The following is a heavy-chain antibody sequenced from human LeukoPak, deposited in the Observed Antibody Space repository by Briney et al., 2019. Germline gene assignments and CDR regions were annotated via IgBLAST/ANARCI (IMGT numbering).Heavy chain of an antibody. Sequence: PSETLSLTCTVSGGSISSSSYYWGWIRQPPGKGLEWIGSIYYSGSTYYNPSLKSRVTISVDTSKNQFSLKLSSVTAADTAVYYCAKSIEDHWSGYDLIDYWGQGTLVTVSS. CDR1: GGSISSSSYY. J-gene: IGHJ4*02. CDR2: IYYSGST. V-gene: IGHV4-39*01. CDR3: AKSIEDHWSGYDLIDY. D-gene: IGHD5-12*01.